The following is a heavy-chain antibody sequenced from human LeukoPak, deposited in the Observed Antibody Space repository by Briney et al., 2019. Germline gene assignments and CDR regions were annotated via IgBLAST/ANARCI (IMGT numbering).Heavy chain of an antibody. D-gene: IGHD6-13*01. CDR1: GGSFSGYY. Sequence: SETLSLTCAVYGGSFSGYYWSWIRQPPGKGLEWIGEINHSGSTYYNPSLKSRVTISVDRSKNQFSLKLSSVTAADTAVYYCARYGGSSWDYWGQGTLVTVSS. J-gene: IGHJ4*02. V-gene: IGHV4-34*01. CDR3: ARYGGSSWDY. CDR2: INHSGST.